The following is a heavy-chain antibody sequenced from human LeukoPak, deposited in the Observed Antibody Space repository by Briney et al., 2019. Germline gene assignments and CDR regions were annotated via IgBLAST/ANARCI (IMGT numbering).Heavy chain of an antibody. D-gene: IGHD3-10*01. CDR1: GGSFSGYY. CDR2: IYYSGST. CDR3: ARQGYITMVRGVINYYYYYMDV. Sequence: SETLSLTCAVYGGSFSGYYWSWIRQPPGKWLEWIGSIYYSGSTYYNPSLKSRVTISVDTSKNQFSLKLSSVTAADTAVYYCARQGYITMVRGVINYYYYYMDVWGKGTTVTISS. J-gene: IGHJ6*03. V-gene: IGHV4-34*01.